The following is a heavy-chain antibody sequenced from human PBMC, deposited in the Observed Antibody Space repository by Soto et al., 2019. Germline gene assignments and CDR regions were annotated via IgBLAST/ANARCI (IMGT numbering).Heavy chain of an antibody. V-gene: IGHV3-33*05. CDR3: AREGSVLPSYDFWSGHYDDGIDA. Sequence: WVCQAPGKGLEWVGVMSNDGTSRFYAYLVKGRFTISRGNAKTSLYLQMNSLRAGDKAVYYCAREGSVLPSYDFWSGHYDDGIDAWVQGTLV. CDR2: MSNDGTSR. D-gene: IGHD3-3*01. J-gene: IGHJ1*01.